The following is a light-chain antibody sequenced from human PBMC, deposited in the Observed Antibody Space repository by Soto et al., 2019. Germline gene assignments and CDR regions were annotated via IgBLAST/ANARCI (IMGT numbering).Light chain of an antibody. CDR1: SSDIGNYDF. CDR3: CSYAGNRRV. Sequence: QSALTQPASVSGSPGQSITISCTGTSSDIGNYDFVSWYQQHPGKAPKLMIFEVNKRPSGVSYRFSGSKSGNTASLTISALQAEDEADYFCCSYAGNRRVFGGGTKLTVL. J-gene: IGLJ3*02. CDR2: EVN. V-gene: IGLV2-23*02.